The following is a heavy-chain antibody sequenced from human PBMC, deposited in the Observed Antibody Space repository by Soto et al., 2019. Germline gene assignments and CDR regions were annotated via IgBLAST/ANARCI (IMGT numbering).Heavy chain of an antibody. Sequence: PGASLKISCQRSGYSFTSYWIGWVRQMTGKGLEWMGIIYPGDSDTRYSPSFQGQVTISADKSISTAYLQWSSLKASDTAMYYCARKTAAPSDAFHSWGQGTMVTVS. V-gene: IGHV5-51*01. J-gene: IGHJ3*02. CDR1: GYSFTSYW. CDR3: ARKTAAPSDAFHS. D-gene: IGHD6-13*01. CDR2: IYPGDSDT.